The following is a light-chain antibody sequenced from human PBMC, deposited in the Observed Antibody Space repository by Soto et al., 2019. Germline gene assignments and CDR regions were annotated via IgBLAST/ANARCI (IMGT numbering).Light chain of an antibody. CDR2: DVS. V-gene: IGLV2-14*01. J-gene: IGLJ1*01. Sequence: QSVLTQPASVSESPGQSITISCTGTSSDVGGYNYVSWYQQHPGKAPKLMIYDVSNRPSGVSNRFSGSKSGNTASLTISGLQAEDEADYYCSSYTSSSTLVYVFGTGTKVTVL. CDR3: SSYTSSSTLVYV. CDR1: SSDVGGYNY.